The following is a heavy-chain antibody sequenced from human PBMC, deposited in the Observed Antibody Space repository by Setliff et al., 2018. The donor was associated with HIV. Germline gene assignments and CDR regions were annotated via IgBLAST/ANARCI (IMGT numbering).Heavy chain of an antibody. CDR1: GFTFRHYA. J-gene: IGHJ3*01. D-gene: IGHD3-22*01. Sequence: PGGSLRLSCEASGFTFRHYAMHWVRQGPGKGLEWVAIIWNDGSNKYYADSVKGRFTVSRDNSKNTLFLQMSSLRTEDTAVYYCAKDPTYYYESSGPYDAFDVWGQGTMVTVSS. CDR2: IWNDGSNK. V-gene: IGHV3-30*02. CDR3: AKDPTYYYESSGPYDAFDV.